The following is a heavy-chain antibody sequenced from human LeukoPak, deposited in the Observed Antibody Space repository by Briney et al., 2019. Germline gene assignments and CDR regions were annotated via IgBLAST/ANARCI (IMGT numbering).Heavy chain of an antibody. D-gene: IGHD3-10*01. CDR1: GYSFSSYW. CDR3: ANGDGEFAH. Sequence: GESLKISCKASGYSFSSYWIGWMRQVPGKGLEWMGVIYPADSDTRYSPSFQGQVTISADKSISTAYLQWSSLRASDTAVYYCANGDGEFAHWGQGTLVTVSS. CDR2: IYPADSDT. J-gene: IGHJ4*02. V-gene: IGHV5-51*01.